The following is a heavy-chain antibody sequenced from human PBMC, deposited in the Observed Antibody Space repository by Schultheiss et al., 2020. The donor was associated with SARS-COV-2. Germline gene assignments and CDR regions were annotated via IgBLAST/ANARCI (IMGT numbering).Heavy chain of an antibody. J-gene: IGHJ4*02. CDR1: GFTFSSYA. D-gene: IGHD2/OR15-2a*01. CDR3: AKGLSPLAPGSRVNDY. V-gene: IGHV3-23*01. CDR2: ISGSGDSI. Sequence: GGSLRLSCAASGFTFSSYAMTWVRQAPGKGLEWVSAISGSGDSIYYADSVKGRFTISRDNSKNMLFMQMNSLRAEDTAVYFCAKGLSPLAPGSRVNDYWGQGTPVTVSS.